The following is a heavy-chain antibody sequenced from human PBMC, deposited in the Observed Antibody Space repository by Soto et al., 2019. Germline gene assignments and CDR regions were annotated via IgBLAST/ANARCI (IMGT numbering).Heavy chain of an antibody. J-gene: IGHJ4*02. CDR3: ARVITMIVVGPLGY. Sequence: QVQLVQSGAEVKKPGASVKVSCKASGYTFTSYAMHWVRQAPGQRLEWMGWINAGNGNTKYSQKFQGRVTITRDTSASTAYMELSSLRSEDTAVYYCARVITMIVVGPLGYWGQGTLVTVSS. V-gene: IGHV1-3*01. CDR1: GYTFTSYA. CDR2: INAGNGNT. D-gene: IGHD3-22*01.